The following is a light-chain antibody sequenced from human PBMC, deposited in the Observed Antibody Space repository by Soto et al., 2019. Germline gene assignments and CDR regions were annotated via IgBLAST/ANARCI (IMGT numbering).Light chain of an antibody. CDR1: HTIASVY. CDR3: QKYDTSLT. Sequence: IVLTQSPASLSLSPGERATLSCGASHTIASVYLAWYQHKTGLAPRLLIYDTSIRATGIPDRFTGSGSVTDFTLTISRREPEDFAVYYCQKYDTSLTFGGGTKVESK. CDR2: DTS. V-gene: IGKV3D-20*01. J-gene: IGKJ4*01.